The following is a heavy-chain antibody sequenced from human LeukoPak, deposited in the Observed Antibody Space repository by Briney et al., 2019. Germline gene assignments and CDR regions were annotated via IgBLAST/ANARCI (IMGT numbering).Heavy chain of an antibody. J-gene: IGHJ1*01. D-gene: IGHD1-26*01. CDR3: ARGDSRGSYYSAEFFQH. CDR1: GFTFIHCS. V-gene: IGHV3-69-1*02. Sequence: GGSLRLSCAASGFTFIHCSITCVRQTPGKGLHCVSSYADSVKGRFTTSRDNARDSLYLQMNSLRAEDTAVYYCARGDSRGSYYSAEFFQHWGQGTLVTVSS.